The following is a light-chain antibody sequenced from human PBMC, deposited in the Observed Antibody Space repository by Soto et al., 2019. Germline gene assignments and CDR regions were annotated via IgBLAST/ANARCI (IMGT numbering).Light chain of an antibody. Sequence: DIVMTQSPLSLPVTPGEPASISCRSSQSLLHSNGYNCLDWYVQKPGQSPQLLIYWGSIRASGVPDRFSGSGSGTDFTLKISRVEAEDVGHYYCMQCLQSLYTFGQGTKVDIK. CDR2: WGS. CDR1: QSLLHSNGYNC. V-gene: IGKV2-28*01. CDR3: MQCLQSLYT. J-gene: IGKJ2*01.